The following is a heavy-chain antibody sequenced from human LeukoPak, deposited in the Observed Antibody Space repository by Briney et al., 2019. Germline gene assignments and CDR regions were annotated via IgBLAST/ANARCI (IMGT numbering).Heavy chain of an antibody. Sequence: PSETLSLTCTVSGASISSHYCSSIRQPPGKGLEWIGYIYYSGSTNNNPTHYNPSLKSRVTISVDTSKNHFSLKLSSVIAADTAVYYCASGPYPAAGTDHQFDYWGPGTLVTVSS. D-gene: IGHD6-13*01. J-gene: IGHJ4*02. CDR2: IYYSGST. CDR3: ASGPYPAAGTDHQFDY. V-gene: IGHV4-59*11. CDR1: GASISSHY.